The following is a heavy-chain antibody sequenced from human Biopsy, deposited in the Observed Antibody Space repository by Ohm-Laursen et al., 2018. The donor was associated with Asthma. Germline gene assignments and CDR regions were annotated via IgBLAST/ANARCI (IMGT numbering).Heavy chain of an antibody. CDR3: ARFKRGYSYGYAGVFDY. Sequence: SLRLSCAASGFSFSEFVMHWVRQAPGKGLEWVAVISYDGSTKYYADSVKGRFTISRDNSKNTLYLQMSSLRDEDTAVYYCARFKRGYSYGYAGVFDYWGQGTLVTVSS. J-gene: IGHJ4*02. D-gene: IGHD5-18*01. CDR2: ISYDGSTK. V-gene: IGHV3-30*03. CDR1: GFSFSEFV.